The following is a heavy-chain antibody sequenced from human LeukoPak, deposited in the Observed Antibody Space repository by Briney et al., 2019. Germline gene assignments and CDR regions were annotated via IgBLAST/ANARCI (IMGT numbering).Heavy chain of an antibody. Sequence: SETLSLTCTVSGYSISSGYYWGWIRQPPGKGLEWIGNIYHSGSTYYNPSLKSRVTISVDTSKNQFFLRLSSVTAADTAVYYCARVEGSWDAFDIWGQGTMVTVSS. CDR1: GYSISSGYY. J-gene: IGHJ3*02. CDR3: ARVEGSWDAFDI. D-gene: IGHD1-26*01. CDR2: IYHSGST. V-gene: IGHV4-38-2*02.